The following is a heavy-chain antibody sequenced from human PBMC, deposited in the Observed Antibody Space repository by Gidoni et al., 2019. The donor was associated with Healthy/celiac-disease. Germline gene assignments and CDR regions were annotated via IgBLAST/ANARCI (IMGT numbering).Heavy chain of an antibody. CDR1: GFTFSSSA. D-gene: IGHD3-16*02. J-gene: IGHJ4*02. V-gene: IGHV3-30-3*01. Sequence: QVQLVDSGGGVVQPGSSLSLSCAASGFTFSSSALHWVRQAPGKGLEWVAVISYDGSNKYYADSVKGRFTISRDNSKNTLYLQMNSLRAEDTAVYYCARESMITFGGVIVPVDYWGQGTLVTVSS. CDR2: ISYDGSNK. CDR3: ARESMITFGGVIVPVDY.